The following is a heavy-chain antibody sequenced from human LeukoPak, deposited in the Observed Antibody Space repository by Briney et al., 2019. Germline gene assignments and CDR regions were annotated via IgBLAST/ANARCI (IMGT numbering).Heavy chain of an antibody. CDR1: GFSFSSYE. V-gene: IGHV3-48*03. CDR3: AKEGGLNPLGH. CDR2: ISGSGSNT. Sequence: GGSLRLSCAASGFSFSSYEMNWVRQPPGKGLEWVSYISGSGSNTYYADSVKGRFTISRDNAENSLYLQMNSLAVEDTAMYFCAKEGGLNPLGHWGQGTLVSVSS. D-gene: IGHD1-14*01. J-gene: IGHJ4*02.